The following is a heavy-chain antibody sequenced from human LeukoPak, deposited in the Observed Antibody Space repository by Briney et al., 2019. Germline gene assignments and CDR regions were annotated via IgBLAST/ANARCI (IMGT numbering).Heavy chain of an antibody. Sequence: SETLSLTCTVSGGSISSYYWSWIRQPPGKGLEWIGEINHSGSTNYNPSLKSRVTISVDTSKNQFSLKLSSVTAADTAVYYCARSPRSIAQETYYFDYWGQGTLVTVSS. D-gene: IGHD6-6*01. CDR3: ARSPRSIAQETYYFDY. J-gene: IGHJ4*02. CDR2: INHSGST. CDR1: GGSISSYY. V-gene: IGHV4-34*01.